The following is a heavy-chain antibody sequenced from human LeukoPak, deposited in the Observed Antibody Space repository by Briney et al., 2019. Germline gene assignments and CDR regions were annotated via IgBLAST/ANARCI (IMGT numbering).Heavy chain of an antibody. D-gene: IGHD3-22*01. CDR2: IKEDGSKK. J-gene: IGHJ4*02. Sequence: GGSLRLSCAASGFIFSSCWMTWVRQAPGKGLEWVANIKEDGSKKNYVESVKGRFTISRDNAKNSLYLQMNSLRAEDTAVYYCATPLDYYDSSGYHQGGDWGQGTLVTVPS. CDR3: ATPLDYYDSSGYHQGGD. V-gene: IGHV3-7*03. CDR1: GFIFSSCW.